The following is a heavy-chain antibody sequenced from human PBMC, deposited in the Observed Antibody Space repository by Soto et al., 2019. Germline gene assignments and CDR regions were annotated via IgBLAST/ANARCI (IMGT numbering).Heavy chain of an antibody. D-gene: IGHD3-10*01. J-gene: IGHJ5*02. CDR2: IIPMYGPA. V-gene: IGHV1-69*01. CDR1: GGTFSSYA. CDR3: ARVTSLVRGDIANWFDP. Sequence: QVPLVQSGAEVKKPGSSVTVSCKASGGTFSSYAIHWVRQAPGQGLEWMGGIIPMYGPAKYEPRFQGRVMKTADESPTTVYMELTSLTSQDTAVYYCARVTSLVRGDIANWFDPWGHGTLVTVSS.